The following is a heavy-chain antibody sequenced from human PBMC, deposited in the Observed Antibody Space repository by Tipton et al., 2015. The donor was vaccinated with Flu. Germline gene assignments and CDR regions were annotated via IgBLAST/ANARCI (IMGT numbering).Heavy chain of an antibody. J-gene: IGHJ5*02. V-gene: IGHV4-39*01. CDR3: ARQGGWSYSFDP. CDR2: INYSGST. Sequence: TLSLTCTVSGGSISSSSYYWSWIRQPPGKGLEWIGEINYSGSTKYNPSLKSRVTISVDTSKNQFSLKLSSVTAADTAVYYCARQGGWSYSFDPWGQGTLVTVSS. D-gene: IGHD6-19*01. CDR1: GGSISSSSYY.